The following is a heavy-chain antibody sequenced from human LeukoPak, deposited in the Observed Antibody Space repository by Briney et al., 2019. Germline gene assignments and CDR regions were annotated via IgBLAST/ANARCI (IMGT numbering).Heavy chain of an antibody. V-gene: IGHV1-2*02. J-gene: IGHJ4*02. CDR3: AVGGDIVVVPAFPEFD. CDR1: GYTFTSYG. CDR2: INPNSGGT. Sequence: ASVKVSCKASGYTFTSYGISWVRQAPGQGLEWMGWINPNSGGTNYAQKFQGRVTMTRDTSISTAYMELSRLRSDDTAVYYCAVGGDIVVVPAFPEFDWGQGTLVTVSS. D-gene: IGHD2-2*01.